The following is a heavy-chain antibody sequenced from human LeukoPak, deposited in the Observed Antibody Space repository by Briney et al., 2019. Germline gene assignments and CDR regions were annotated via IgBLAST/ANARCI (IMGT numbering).Heavy chain of an antibody. Sequence: GGSLRLSCAASGFTVSSNYMSWVRQAPGKGLEWVSVIYSGGSTYYADSVKGRFTISRDNSKNTLYLQMNSLRAEDTALYYCAKGTYYYDSSGYYGPGDYWGQGTLVTVSS. CDR3: AKGTYYYDSSGYYGPGDY. CDR2: IYSGGST. V-gene: IGHV3-53*05. D-gene: IGHD3-22*01. CDR1: GFTVSSNY. J-gene: IGHJ4*02.